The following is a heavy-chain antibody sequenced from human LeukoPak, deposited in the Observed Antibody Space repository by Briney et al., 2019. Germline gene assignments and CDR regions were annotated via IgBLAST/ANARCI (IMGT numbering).Heavy chain of an antibody. Sequence: GGSLRLSCAASGLSISNFWMHWVRQAPGRGLEWVAIIDKDGNEIKYVDSVKGRFTLSRDNARNSVYLQMNSLRTEDTALYYCVTDGDKWNDFEYWGQGTLVTVSS. CDR1: GLSISNFW. CDR2: IDKDGNEI. D-gene: IGHD1-1*01. V-gene: IGHV3-7*01. CDR3: VTDGDKWNDFEY. J-gene: IGHJ4*02.